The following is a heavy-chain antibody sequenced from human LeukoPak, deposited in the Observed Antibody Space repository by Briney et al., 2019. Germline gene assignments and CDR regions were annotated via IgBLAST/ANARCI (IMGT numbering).Heavy chain of an antibody. Sequence: GGSLRLSCAASGFTFSSYSMNWVRQAPGKGLEWVSSISSSSSYIYYADSVKGRFTISRDNAKNSLYLQMNSLRAEDTAVYYCARPLATVTTSAFDIWGQGTMVTVAS. V-gene: IGHV3-21*01. CDR1: GFTFSSYS. CDR2: ISSSSSYI. J-gene: IGHJ3*02. D-gene: IGHD4-17*01. CDR3: ARPLATVTTSAFDI.